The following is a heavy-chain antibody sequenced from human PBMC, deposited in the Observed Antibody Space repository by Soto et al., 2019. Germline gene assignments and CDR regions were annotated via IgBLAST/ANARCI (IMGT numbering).Heavy chain of an antibody. CDR2: IIPILGIA. J-gene: IGHJ4*02. CDR3: ARDVRGVFDY. D-gene: IGHD3-10*02. Sequence: QVQLVQSGAEVKKPGSSVKVSCKASGGTFSSYTISWVRQAPGQGLEWMGRIIPILGIANYAQKFQGRVTITADKSTSTAYMELSSLRSEDTAVYYCARDVRGVFDYWGQGTLVTVSS. V-gene: IGHV1-69*08. CDR1: GGTFSSYT.